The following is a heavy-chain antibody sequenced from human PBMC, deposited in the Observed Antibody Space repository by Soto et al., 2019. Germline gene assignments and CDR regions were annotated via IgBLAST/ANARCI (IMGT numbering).Heavy chain of an antibody. CDR1: GGSISSGGNS. CDR3: ARGYLTPPYGSARGYYYYGLDV. V-gene: IGHV4-30-2*01. J-gene: IGHJ6*02. CDR2: IYHSGST. D-gene: IGHD3-10*01. Sequence: PSETLSLTCAVSGGSISSGGNSWNWIRQPPGKGLEWIGYIYHSGSTYYNPSLKSRVTISVDRSKNQLSLKLSSVTAADTAVYYCARGYLTPPYGSARGYYYYGLDVWGQGTTVTVSS.